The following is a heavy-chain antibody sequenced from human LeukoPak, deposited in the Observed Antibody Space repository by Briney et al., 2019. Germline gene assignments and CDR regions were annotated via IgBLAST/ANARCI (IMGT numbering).Heavy chain of an antibody. J-gene: IGHJ4*02. CDR1: GGSISSGDYY. Sequence: SETLSLTCTVSGGSISSGDYYWSWIRQPPGKGLEWIGYIYYSGSTNYNPSLKSRVTISVGTSKNQFSLKLSSVTAADTAVYYCARGVSPTTVVTVYYFDYWGQGTLVTVSS. CDR2: IYYSGST. D-gene: IGHD4-23*01. CDR3: ARGVSPTTVVTVYYFDY. V-gene: IGHV4-61*08.